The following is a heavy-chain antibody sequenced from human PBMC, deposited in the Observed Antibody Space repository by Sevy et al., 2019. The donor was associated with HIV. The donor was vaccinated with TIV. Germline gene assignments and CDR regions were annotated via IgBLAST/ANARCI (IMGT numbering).Heavy chain of an antibody. CDR3: ARAPSGSQGPGQYFHH. D-gene: IGHD1-26*01. J-gene: IGHJ1*01. CDR1: GYTFTNYH. CDR2: LTAYNGNT. Sequence: ASVKVSCKASGYTFTNYHITWVRQAPGQGLEWMGWLTAYNGNTNYAQRLQGRVTMTTDTSTSTAYMELRSLRSDDTAVYYCARAPSGSQGPGQYFHHWVQGTLVTVSS. V-gene: IGHV1-18*01.